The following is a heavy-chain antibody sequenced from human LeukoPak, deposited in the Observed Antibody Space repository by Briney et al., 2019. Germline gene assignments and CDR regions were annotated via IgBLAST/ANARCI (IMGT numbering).Heavy chain of an antibody. J-gene: IGHJ3*02. CDR2: ISSSSNYK. CDR1: GFTFSSYT. V-gene: IGHV3-21*01. D-gene: IGHD3-22*01. CDR3: ARVMGSDYYESSDYPNAFDI. Sequence: GGSLRLSCAASGFTFSSYTMNWVRQAPGKGLEWVSSISSSSNYKYYAESLEGRFTISRDNAKNAVYLQMNSLRAEDTSLYYCARVMGSDYYESSDYPNAFDIWGQDNGHRLF.